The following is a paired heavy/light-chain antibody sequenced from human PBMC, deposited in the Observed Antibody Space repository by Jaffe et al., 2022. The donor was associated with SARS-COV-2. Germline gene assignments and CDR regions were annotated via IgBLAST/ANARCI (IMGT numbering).Heavy chain of an antibody. CDR1: GFTFSTYA. CDR3: ARATYYHFWSVTVIPSYGMDV. V-gene: IGHV3-64*01. CDR2: ISRDANNT. J-gene: IGHJ6*02. Sequence: EVQLVESGGGLVQPGGSLRLSCAASGFTFSTYAMHWVRQAPGKGLEYVSGISRDANNTYYTNSVKDRFTISRDNSKNTLYLHMGSLRTEDMAVYYCARATYYHFWSVTVIPSYGMDVWGQGTTVTVSS. D-gene: IGHD3-3*01.
Light chain of an antibody. Sequence: QTVVTQGPSFSVSPGGTVTLTCGLSSGSVSTNYYPSWYRQTPGQAPRTLIYNTNTRSSGVPDRFSGSIVGNKAALTITGAQADDESDYYCVLYMGSGNWVFGGGTKLTVL. J-gene: IGLJ3*02. CDR2: NTN. CDR1: SGSVSTNYY. CDR3: VLYMGSGNWV. V-gene: IGLV8-61*01.